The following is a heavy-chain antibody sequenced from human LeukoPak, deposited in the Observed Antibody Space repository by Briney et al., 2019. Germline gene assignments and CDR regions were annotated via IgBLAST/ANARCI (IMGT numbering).Heavy chain of an antibody. CDR1: GFTFSTYS. D-gene: IGHD3-16*01. V-gene: IGHV3-48*04. CDR3: ARMNSVSTGWGAPFDY. J-gene: IGHJ4*02. Sequence: GGSLRLSCAASGFTFSTYSMNWVRQAPGRGLEWLSYIRSSGTTTYYADSVKGRFTISRDNAKNLLFLQMNSLRAEDTAVYYCARMNSVSTGWGAPFDYWGQGPLVIASS. CDR2: IRSSGTTT.